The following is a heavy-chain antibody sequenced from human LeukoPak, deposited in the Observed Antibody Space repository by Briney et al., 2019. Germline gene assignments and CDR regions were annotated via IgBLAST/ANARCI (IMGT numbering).Heavy chain of an antibody. CDR1: GGSISSGGYY. J-gene: IGHJ4*02. CDR2: IYSSGST. V-gene: IGHV4-61*02. D-gene: IGHD3-22*01. CDR3: ARARDSRGYQFKGFDS. Sequence: SETLSLTCTVSGGSISSGGYYWSWIRQPAGKGLEWIGRIYSSGSTNYSPSLKSQVTISVDTSKNQFSLRLSSVTAADTAVYYCARARDSRGYQFKGFDSWGQGILVTVSS.